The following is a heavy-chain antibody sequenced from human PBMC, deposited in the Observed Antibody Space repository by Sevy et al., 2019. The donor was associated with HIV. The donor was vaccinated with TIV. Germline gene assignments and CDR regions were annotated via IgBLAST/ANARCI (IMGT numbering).Heavy chain of an antibody. CDR1: GFTFSSYG. V-gene: IGHV3-30*18. CDR3: AKASRGGAFDI. J-gene: IGHJ3*02. D-gene: IGHD2-15*01. Sequence: GGSLSLSCAASGFTFSSYGMHWVRQAPGKGLEWVAVISYDGSNKYYADSVKGRFTISRDNSKNTLYLQMNSLRAEDTAVYYCAKASRGGAFDIWGQGTMVTVSS. CDR2: ISYDGSNK.